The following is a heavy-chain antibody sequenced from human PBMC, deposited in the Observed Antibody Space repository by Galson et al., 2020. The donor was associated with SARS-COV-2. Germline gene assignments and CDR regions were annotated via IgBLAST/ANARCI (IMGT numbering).Heavy chain of an antibody. CDR3: ARSPPASTSGTSIYVDY. D-gene: IGHD3-10*01. Sequence: GESLKISCAASGFAFSSYTMNWFRQAPGKGLEWVASLDTSSTYIYHADSLKGRFTISRDNAENSLYLQMNSLRAEDTAVYYCARSPPASTSGTSIYVDYWGQGTQVTVSS. CDR2: LDTSSTYI. CDR1: GFAFSSYT. V-gene: IGHV3-21*01. J-gene: IGHJ4*02.